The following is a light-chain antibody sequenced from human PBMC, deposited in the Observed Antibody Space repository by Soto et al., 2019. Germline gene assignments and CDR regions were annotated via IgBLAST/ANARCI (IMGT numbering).Light chain of an antibody. V-gene: IGKV3-15*01. Sequence: EIVMTQSPGTLSVSPGERATLYCRTSQSSTSDLAWYQQKPGQAPRLFIYDASTRATGIPARISGSGSWTEFTLTISSLQSEDFAVYYCQQYNTWPPITFGQGTRLEIK. J-gene: IGKJ5*01. CDR3: QQYNTWPPIT. CDR2: DAS. CDR1: QSSTSD.